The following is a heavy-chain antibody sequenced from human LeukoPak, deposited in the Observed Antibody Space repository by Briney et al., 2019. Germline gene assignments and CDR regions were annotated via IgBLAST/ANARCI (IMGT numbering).Heavy chain of an antibody. J-gene: IGHJ4*02. CDR3: ARGYYDSSGSS. CDR1: SGSFSGYY. CDR2: INHSGST. Sequence: SETLSLTCAVYSGSFSGYYWSWIRQPPGKGLEWIGEINHSGSTNYNPSLKSRVTISVDTSKNQFSLKLSSVTAADTAVYYCARGYYDSSGSSWGQGTLVTVSS. D-gene: IGHD3-22*01. V-gene: IGHV4-34*01.